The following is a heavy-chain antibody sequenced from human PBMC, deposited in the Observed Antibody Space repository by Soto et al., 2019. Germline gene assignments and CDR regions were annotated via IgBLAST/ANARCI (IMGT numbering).Heavy chain of an antibody. Sequence: ASVKVSCKTSGYTFTSYGISWVRQAPGQGLEWMGWISAYNANTNFAQKFQGRVTMTTDTSTSTAYMELRSLRSDDTAVYYCARKRDAFGSGSYYYFDYWGQGTQVNVSS. CDR1: GYTFTSYG. J-gene: IGHJ4*02. D-gene: IGHD3-10*01. CDR2: ISAYNANT. V-gene: IGHV1-18*01. CDR3: ARKRDAFGSGSYYYFDY.